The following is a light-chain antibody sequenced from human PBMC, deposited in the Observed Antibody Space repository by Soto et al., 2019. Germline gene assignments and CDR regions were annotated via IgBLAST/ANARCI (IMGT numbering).Light chain of an antibody. V-gene: IGKV3-20*01. CDR2: GAS. Sequence: EIVLTQSPGTLSLSPGERATLSCRASQSINNRYLAWYQQKPGQAPRLLIYGASSRATRIPDRFSGSGSGTDFTLTISRLEPEDFAVSYCQQFGSSPGFTFGPGTKVDMK. J-gene: IGKJ3*01. CDR3: QQFGSSPGFT. CDR1: QSINNRY.